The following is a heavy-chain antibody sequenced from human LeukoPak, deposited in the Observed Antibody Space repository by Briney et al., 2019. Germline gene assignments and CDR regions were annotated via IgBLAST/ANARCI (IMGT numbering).Heavy chain of an antibody. Sequence: SETLSLTCAVYGGSFSGYYWSWIRQPPGKGLEWIGEINHSGSTNYNPSLKSRVTISVDTSKNQFSLKLSSVTAADTAVYYCARGRYSYGDNWFDPWGQRTLVTVSS. J-gene: IGHJ5*02. CDR2: INHSGST. CDR3: ARGRYSYGDNWFDP. V-gene: IGHV4-34*01. CDR1: GGSFSGYY. D-gene: IGHD5-18*01.